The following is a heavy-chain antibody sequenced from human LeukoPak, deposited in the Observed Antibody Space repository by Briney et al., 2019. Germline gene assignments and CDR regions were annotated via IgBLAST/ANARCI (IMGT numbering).Heavy chain of an antibody. CDR3: ARDYYDILTGYYRLDY. CDR1: GYTFTSYG. Sequence: GASVKVSCKASGYTFTSYGISWVRQAPGQGLEWMGWISAYNGNTNYAQKLQGRVTMTTDTSTSTAYMELRSLRPDDTAVYYCARDYYDILTGYYRLDYWGQGTLVTVSS. J-gene: IGHJ4*02. V-gene: IGHV1-18*01. D-gene: IGHD3-9*01. CDR2: ISAYNGNT.